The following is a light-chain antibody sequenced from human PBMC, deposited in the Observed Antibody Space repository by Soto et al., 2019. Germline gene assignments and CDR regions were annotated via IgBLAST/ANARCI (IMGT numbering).Light chain of an antibody. J-gene: IGKJ1*01. CDR1: QSISSY. Sequence: DIPMTQSPPSLSASVGDRVTITCRASQSISSYLNWYQQKPGSAPKLLIYAASSLQSGVPSRFSGSGSGTDFTLTISSLQPEDFATYYCQQSYSFPKTFGQGTKVEIK. CDR3: QQSYSFPKT. CDR2: AAS. V-gene: IGKV1-39*01.